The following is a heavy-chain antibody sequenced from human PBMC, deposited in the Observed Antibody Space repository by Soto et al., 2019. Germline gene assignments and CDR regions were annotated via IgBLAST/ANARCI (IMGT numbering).Heavy chain of an antibody. CDR2: MSHSGGT. D-gene: IGHD1-1*01. J-gene: IGHJ3*02. Sequence: QVQLQQWGAGLLKPSETLSLTCAVYGGFVTSGSYYWSWIRQPPGKGLEWIGEMSHSGGTPFNPSLKSRVTISVDTSKNQFTRKMSSVTAADTALYYCARVERGTATTVVDAFDIWGPGTMVAVSS. CDR1: GGFVTSGSYY. CDR3: ARVERGTATTVVDAFDI. V-gene: IGHV4-34*01.